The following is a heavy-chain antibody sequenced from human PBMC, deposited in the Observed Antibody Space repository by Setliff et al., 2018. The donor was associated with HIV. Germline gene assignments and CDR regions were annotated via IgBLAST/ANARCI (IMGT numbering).Heavy chain of an antibody. CDR1: GFTFSSYS. V-gene: IGHV3-48*01. CDR3: AKCGGVTCYSASWYFDY. J-gene: IGHJ4*02. D-gene: IGHD2-15*01. CDR2: ISSSSNTK. Sequence: GGSLRLSCAASGFTFSSYSMNWVRQAPGKGLQWVSYISSSSNTKYYADSVKGRFAISRDNSKNTLYLQMNSLRAEDTAVYYCAKCGGVTCYSASWYFDYWGQGTLVTVSS.